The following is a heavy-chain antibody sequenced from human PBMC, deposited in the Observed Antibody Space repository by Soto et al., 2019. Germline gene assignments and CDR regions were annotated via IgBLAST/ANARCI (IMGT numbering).Heavy chain of an antibody. J-gene: IGHJ4*02. CDR3: TVWGSGNDFGAA. D-gene: IGHD3-10*01. Sequence: EVQLVESGGGLVQPGGSLRLSCAASGFTFSDHYMDWVRQAPGKVLEWVGRSKNKADSYTTEYAASVKGRFTISRDGSKKSLFLQMNSLKTEDTAVYYCTVWGSGNDFGAAWGQGILVTVSS. CDR2: SKNKADSYTT. CDR1: GFTFSDHY. V-gene: IGHV3-72*01.